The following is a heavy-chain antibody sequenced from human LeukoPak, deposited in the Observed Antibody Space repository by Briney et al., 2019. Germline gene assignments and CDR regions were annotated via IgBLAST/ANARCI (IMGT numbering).Heavy chain of an antibody. CDR1: GFTFSSYA. V-gene: IGHV3-23*01. J-gene: IGHJ4*02. CDR2: ISGSGGST. D-gene: IGHD2-21*02. CDR3: AKALEVTAIFDY. Sequence: GGSLRLSCAASGFTFSSYARGWVRQAPGKGLEWVSAISGSGGSTYYADSVKGRLTSSRDNSKNTLYLQINSLRAEDTAVYYCAKALEVTAIFDYWGQATLVTVSS.